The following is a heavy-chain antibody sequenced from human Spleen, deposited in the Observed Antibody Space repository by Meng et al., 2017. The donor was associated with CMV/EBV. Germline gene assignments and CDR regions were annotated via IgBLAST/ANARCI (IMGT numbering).Heavy chain of an antibody. CDR2: MNPNSGNT. V-gene: IGHV1-8*01. Sequence: ASVKVSCKASGYTFTSYDINWVRQATGQGLEWMGWMNPNSGNTGYAQKFQGRVTMTRNTSISTAYMELSSLRSEDTAVYYCARELTSWEPDYFDYWGQGTLVTVS. CDR1: GYTFTSYD. D-gene: IGHD1-26*01. CDR3: ARELTSWEPDYFDY. J-gene: IGHJ4*02.